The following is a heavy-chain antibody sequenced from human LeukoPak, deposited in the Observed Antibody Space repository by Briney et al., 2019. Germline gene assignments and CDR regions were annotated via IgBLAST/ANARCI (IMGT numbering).Heavy chain of an antibody. Sequence: GGSLRLSCAASGFTFSSHWMHWVRQAPGKGLEWVAVISYDGSNKYYADSVKGRFTISRDNSKNTLYLQMNSLRAEDTAVYYCAKDARPDYYDSSGYQDYWGQGTLVTVSS. D-gene: IGHD3-22*01. V-gene: IGHV3-30*18. CDR3: AKDARPDYYDSSGYQDY. CDR1: GFTFSSHW. CDR2: ISYDGSNK. J-gene: IGHJ4*02.